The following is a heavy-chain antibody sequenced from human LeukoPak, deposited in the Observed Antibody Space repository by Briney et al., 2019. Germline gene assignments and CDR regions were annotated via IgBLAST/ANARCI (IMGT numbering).Heavy chain of an antibody. CDR1: GGSISSGGYY. V-gene: IGHV4-39*07. CDR3: GVLYDSSGYYPDY. CDR2: INHSGST. D-gene: IGHD3-22*01. J-gene: IGHJ4*02. Sequence: SETLSLTCTVSGGSISSGGYYWSWIRQPPGKGLEWIGEINHSGSTNYNPSLKSRVTISVDTSKNQFSLKLSSVTAADTAVYYCGVLYDSSGYYPDYWGQGTLVTVSS.